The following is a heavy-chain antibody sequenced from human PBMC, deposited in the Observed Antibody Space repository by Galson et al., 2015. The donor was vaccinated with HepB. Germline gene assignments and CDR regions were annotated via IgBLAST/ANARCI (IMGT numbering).Heavy chain of an antibody. D-gene: IGHD2-21*02. J-gene: IGHJ5*02. CDR3: AKGRIVVVTPNGANWFDP. V-gene: IGHV3-23*01. Sequence: SLRLSCAASGFIFSDSVMSWVRQAPGKGLEWVSSISGGVRSTYYADSVKGGFTISRDDSKNTVYLQMHSLRAEDTAIYYCAKGRIVVVTPNGANWFDPWGQGTLVTVSS. CDR2: ISGGVRST. CDR1: GFIFSDSV.